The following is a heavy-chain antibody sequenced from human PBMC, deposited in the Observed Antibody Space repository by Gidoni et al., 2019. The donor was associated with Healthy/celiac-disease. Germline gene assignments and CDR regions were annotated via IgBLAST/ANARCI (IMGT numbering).Heavy chain of an antibody. V-gene: IGHV3-21*01. CDR1: GFTFSSYS. Sequence: EVQLVESGGGLVKPGGSLRLSCAASGFTFSSYSMNWVRQAPGKGLEWVSSISSSSSYIYYADSVKGRFTISRDNAKNSLYLQMNSLRAEDTAVYYCARDSTIFGVVTNYFDYWGQGTLVTVSS. D-gene: IGHD3-3*01. CDR3: ARDSTIFGVVTNYFDY. J-gene: IGHJ4*02. CDR2: ISSSSSYI.